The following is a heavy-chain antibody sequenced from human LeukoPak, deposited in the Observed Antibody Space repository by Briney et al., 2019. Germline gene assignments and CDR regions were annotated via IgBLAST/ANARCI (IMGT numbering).Heavy chain of an antibody. CDR3: ARGYSSSGQYYVDY. V-gene: IGHV1-8*02. CDR2: INPNNYHT. CDR1: GGTFSSYA. Sequence: VKVSCKASGGTFSSYAISWVRQATGQGLEWMGWINPNNYHTGYAQNFQGRATMTRNISISTAYMELSSLRSEDTAVYYCARGYSSSGQYYVDYWGQGSLVSVSS. J-gene: IGHJ4*02. D-gene: IGHD3-22*01.